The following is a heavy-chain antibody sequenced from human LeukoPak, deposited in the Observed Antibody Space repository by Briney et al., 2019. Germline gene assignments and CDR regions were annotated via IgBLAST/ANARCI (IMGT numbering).Heavy chain of an antibody. Sequence: PGGSLRLSCAASGFAVSSNYMSWVRQAPGKGLEWVSVIYSGGSTYYSDSVKGRFTISRDTSKNTLYLQMNSLRAEDTAVYYCASGKPAAIRSYYYYYMDVWGKGTTVTVSS. V-gene: IGHV3-53*01. D-gene: IGHD2-2*02. CDR1: GFAVSSNY. J-gene: IGHJ6*03. CDR2: IYSGGST. CDR3: ASGKPAAIRSYYYYYMDV.